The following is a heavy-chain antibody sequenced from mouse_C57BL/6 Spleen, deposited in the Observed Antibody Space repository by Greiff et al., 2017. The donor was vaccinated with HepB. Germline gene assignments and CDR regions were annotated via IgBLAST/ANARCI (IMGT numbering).Heavy chain of an antibody. D-gene: IGHD1-1*01. Sequence: VQLQQSGAELVKPGASVKMSCKASGYTFTSYWITWVKQRPGQGLEWIGDIYPGSGSTNYNEKFKSKATLTVDTSSSTAYMQLSSLTSEDSAVSYCARRTVVAGWYFDVWGTGTTVTVAS. J-gene: IGHJ1*03. V-gene: IGHV1-55*01. CDR2: IYPGSGST. CDR1: GYTFTSYW. CDR3: ARRTVVAGWYFDV.